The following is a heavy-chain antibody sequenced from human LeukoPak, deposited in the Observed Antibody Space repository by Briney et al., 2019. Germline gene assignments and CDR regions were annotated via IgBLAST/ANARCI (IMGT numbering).Heavy chain of an antibody. CDR2: IIPILGIA. CDR3: ARVPGIVATAPLDY. D-gene: IGHD5-12*01. J-gene: IGHJ4*02. CDR1: GGTFSSYA. Sequence: SVKVSCKASGGTFSSYAISWVRQAPGQGLEWMGRIIPILGIANYAQKFQGRVTITADKSTSTAYMELSSLRSEDTAVYYCARVPGIVATAPLDYWGQGTLVTVSS. V-gene: IGHV1-69*04.